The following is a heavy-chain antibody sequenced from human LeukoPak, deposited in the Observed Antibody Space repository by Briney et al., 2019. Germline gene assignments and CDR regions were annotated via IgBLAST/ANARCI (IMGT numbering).Heavy chain of an antibody. D-gene: IGHD3-3*01. CDR1: GFAFTSYW. Sequence: GRSLRLSCAASGFAFTSYWMSWVRQAPGKGLEWVATVKQDGSEKYYVDSVKGRFTISRDNGENSLSLQMNSLRAEDTAVYYCASDRSISIFGVLTGWGQGTLVTVSS. CDR3: ASDRSISIFGVLTG. CDR2: VKQDGSEK. V-gene: IGHV3-7*01. J-gene: IGHJ4*02.